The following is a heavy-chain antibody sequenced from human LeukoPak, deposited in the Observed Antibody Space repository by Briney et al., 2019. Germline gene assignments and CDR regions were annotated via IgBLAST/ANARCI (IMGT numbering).Heavy chain of an antibody. V-gene: IGHV3-7*01. J-gene: IGHJ4*02. CDR3: ARDQLGYYDSSAYYYDY. Sequence: GGSLRLSCAASGVTFSRYWMTWVRQAPGKGLEWVANINQDGSEKYYVDSVKGRFTISRENAKKSLYLQMNSLRAEDTAVYYCARDQLGYYDSSAYYYDYWGQGTLVTVSS. D-gene: IGHD3-22*01. CDR2: INQDGSEK. CDR1: GVTFSRYW.